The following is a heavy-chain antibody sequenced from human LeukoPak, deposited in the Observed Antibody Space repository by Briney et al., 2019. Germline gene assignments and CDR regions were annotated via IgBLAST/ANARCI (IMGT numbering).Heavy chain of an antibody. Sequence: GSSVKVSRKASGGTFSSYAISWVRQAPGQGLEWMGRIIPILGIANYAQKFQGRVTITADKSTSTAYMELSSLRSEDTAVYYCARWIVVVTANRSGAFDIWGQGTMVTVSS. CDR1: GGTFSSYA. J-gene: IGHJ3*02. V-gene: IGHV1-69*04. D-gene: IGHD2-21*02. CDR2: IIPILGIA. CDR3: ARWIVVVTANRSGAFDI.